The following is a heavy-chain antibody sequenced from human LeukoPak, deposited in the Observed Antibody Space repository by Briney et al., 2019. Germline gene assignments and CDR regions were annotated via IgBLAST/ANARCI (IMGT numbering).Heavy chain of an antibody. J-gene: IGHJ4*02. V-gene: IGHV4-59*01. D-gene: IGHD2-15*01. CDR3: ARDLGDCSGGSCYSYHY. CDR1: GGSISSYY. CDR2: IYYSGST. Sequence: SETLSLTCTVSGGSISSYYWSWIRQPPGKGLEWIGYIYYSGSTNYNPSLKSRVTISVDTSKNQFSLKLSSVTAADTAVYYCARDLGDCSGGSCYSYHYWGQGTLVTVSS.